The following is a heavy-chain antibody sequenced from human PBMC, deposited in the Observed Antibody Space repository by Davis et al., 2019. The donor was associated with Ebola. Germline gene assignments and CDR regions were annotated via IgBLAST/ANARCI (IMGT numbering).Heavy chain of an antibody. CDR3: ARDIPFSSYDY. CDR1: GFTFSSYT. D-gene: IGHD4-11*01. V-gene: IGHV3-21*01. CDR2: IGSDGIHA. J-gene: IGHJ4*02. Sequence: GESLKISCAASGFTFSSYTMNWLRQAPGKGLEWVSYIGSDGIHAFHADSVNGRFTTSRNNAKNSLYLQMNSLRAEDTAVYYCARDIPFSSYDYWGQGTLVTVSS.